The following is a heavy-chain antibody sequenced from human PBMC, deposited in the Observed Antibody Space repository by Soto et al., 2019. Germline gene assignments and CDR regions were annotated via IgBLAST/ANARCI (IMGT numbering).Heavy chain of an antibody. J-gene: IGHJ6*03. CDR1: GYTFTSYY. CDR3: ARLAGYKGVMITFGWDYYYYYMDV. CDR2: INPSGGST. D-gene: IGHD3-16*01. V-gene: IGHV1-46*01. Sequence: ASVKVSCKASGYTFTSYYMHWVRQAPGQGLEWMGIINPSGGSTSYAQKFQGRVTMTRDTSTSTAYMELRSLRSDDTAVYYCARLAGYKGVMITFGWDYYYYYMDVWGKGTTVTVSS.